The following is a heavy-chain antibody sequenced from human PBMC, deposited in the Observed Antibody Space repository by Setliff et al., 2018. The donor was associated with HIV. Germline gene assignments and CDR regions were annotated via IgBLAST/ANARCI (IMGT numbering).Heavy chain of an antibody. Sequence: VRLSCAASGFTFSTYRMNWVRQAPGKGLEWVSSISSSSSYIYYADSLKGRFTISRDNAKNSLYLQMNSLRAEDTAVYYCARAVHSGWYYFDYWGQGALVTVSS. D-gene: IGHD6-19*01. CDR1: GFTFSTYR. CDR2: ISSSSSYI. J-gene: IGHJ4*02. V-gene: IGHV3-21*01. CDR3: ARAVHSGWYYFDY.